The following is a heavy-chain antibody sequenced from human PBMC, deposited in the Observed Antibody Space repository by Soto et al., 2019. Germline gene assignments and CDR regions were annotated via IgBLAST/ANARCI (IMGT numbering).Heavy chain of an antibody. CDR2: SSATGAGT. V-gene: IGHV3-23*01. CDR1: GFTFSSYG. Sequence: LRLSCAASGFTFSSYGMTWVRQAPGKGLEWVSFSSATGAGTYFADSVKGRFTISRDNSKNTLYLQMSSLRADDTAVYYCAKDRRAGGNYGFYSDFWGQGALVTVSS. CDR3: AKDRRAGGNYGFYSDF. D-gene: IGHD1-7*01. J-gene: IGHJ4*02.